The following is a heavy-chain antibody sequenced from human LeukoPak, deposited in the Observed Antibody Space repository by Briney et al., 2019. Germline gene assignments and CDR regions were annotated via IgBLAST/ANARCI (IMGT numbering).Heavy chain of an antibody. CDR1: GGSFSGYY. Sequence: SETLSLTCAVYGGSFSGYYWSWIRQPPGKGLEWIGEINHSGSTNYNPSLKSRVTISVDTSKNQFSLKLSSVTAADTAVYYCARGGSSWPNYYYYYYMDVWGKGTTVTVSS. V-gene: IGHV4-34*01. CDR3: ARGGSSWPNYYYYYYMDV. D-gene: IGHD6-13*01. J-gene: IGHJ6*03. CDR2: INHSGST.